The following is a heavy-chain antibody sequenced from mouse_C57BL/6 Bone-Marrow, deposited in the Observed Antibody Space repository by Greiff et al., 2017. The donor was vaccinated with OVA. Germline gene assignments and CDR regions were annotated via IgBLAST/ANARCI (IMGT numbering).Heavy chain of an antibody. CDR2: IWSDGST. CDR1: GFSLTSYG. CDR3: ARHEVYYGSSYPAWFAY. D-gene: IGHD1-1*01. J-gene: IGHJ3*01. Sequence: VQLVESGPGLVAPSQSLSITCTVSGFSLTSYGVHWVRQPPGKGLEWLVVIWSDGSTTYNSALKSRLSISKDNSKRQVFLKMNSLQTDDTAMYYCARHEVYYGSSYPAWFAYWGQGTLVTVSA. V-gene: IGHV2-6-1*01.